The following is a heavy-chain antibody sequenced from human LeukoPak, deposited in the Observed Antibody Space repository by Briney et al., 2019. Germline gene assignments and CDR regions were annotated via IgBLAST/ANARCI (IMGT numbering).Heavy chain of an antibody. CDR2: IYSGGST. CDR3: AREYDILTGYDY. CDR1: GFTVSSNY. D-gene: IGHD3-9*01. J-gene: IGHJ4*02. V-gene: IGHV3-66*01. Sequence: GGSLRLSCAASGFTVSSNYMSWVRQAPGKGLEWVSVIYSGGSTYYADSVKGRFAISRDNSKNTLYLQMNSLRAEDTAVYYCAREYDILTGYDYWGQGTLVTVSS.